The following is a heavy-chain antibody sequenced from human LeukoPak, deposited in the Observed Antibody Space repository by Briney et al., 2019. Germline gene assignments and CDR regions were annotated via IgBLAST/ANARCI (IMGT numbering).Heavy chain of an antibody. Sequence: SVKVSCKASGGTFSSYAISWVRQAPGQGLEWMGGIIPIFGTPNYAQKFQGRVTITADKSTSTAYMELSSLRSEDTAVYYCARIVITSANWFDPWGQGTLVTVSS. CDR1: GGTFSSYA. CDR3: ARIVITSANWFDP. D-gene: IGHD2/OR15-2a*01. V-gene: IGHV1-69*06. CDR2: IIPIFGTP. J-gene: IGHJ5*02.